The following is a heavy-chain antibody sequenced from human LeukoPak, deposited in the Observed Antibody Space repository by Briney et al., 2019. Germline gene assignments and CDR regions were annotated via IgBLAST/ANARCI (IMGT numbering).Heavy chain of an antibody. Sequence: ASVKVSCKASGYTFTSYDINWVRQATGQGLEWMGWMNPNSGNTGYAQKFQGGVTMTRNTSISTAYMELSSLRSEDTAVYYCARTLNTPVLLWFGEPENWFDPWGQGTLVTVSS. V-gene: IGHV1-8*01. D-gene: IGHD3-10*01. J-gene: IGHJ5*02. CDR3: ARTLNTPVLLWFGEPENWFDP. CDR1: GYTFTSYD. CDR2: MNPNSGNT.